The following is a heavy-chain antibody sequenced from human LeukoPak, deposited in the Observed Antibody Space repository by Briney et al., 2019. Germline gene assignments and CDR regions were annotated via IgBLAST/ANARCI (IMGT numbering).Heavy chain of an antibody. D-gene: IGHD6-13*01. J-gene: IGHJ3*02. CDR1: GFPFISYS. CDR2: ISSSSSTI. CDR3: AGTYSSSYVGAFDI. V-gene: IGHV3-48*01. Sequence: GGSLSLSCAASGFPFISYSMNWVRQAPGKGLEWVSYISSSSSTIYYADSVKGRFTISRDDAKNSLYLQMNSLRAEDTAVYYCAGTYSSSYVGAFDIWGQGTMVTVSS.